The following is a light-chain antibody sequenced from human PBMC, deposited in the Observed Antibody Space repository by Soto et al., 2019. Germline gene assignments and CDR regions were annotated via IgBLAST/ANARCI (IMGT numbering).Light chain of an antibody. CDR3: QHYASWPRS. J-gene: IGKJ4*01. V-gene: IGKV3-20*01. Sequence: EIGLTQSPGTLSLSSGERATLSCRASQSVRSNYLAWYQQKPGQAPRLLIYGASSKATSIPDRFGGSGSGTDFTLTTSCLEPEDFAVYYCQHYASWPRSFSGGTKVESK. CDR1: QSVRSNY. CDR2: GAS.